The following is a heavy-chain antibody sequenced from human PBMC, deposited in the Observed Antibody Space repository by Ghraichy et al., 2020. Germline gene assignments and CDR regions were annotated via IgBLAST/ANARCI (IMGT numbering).Heavy chain of an antibody. CDR2: INHSGST. V-gene: IGHV4-34*01. D-gene: IGHD3-9*01. J-gene: IGHJ5*02. Sequence: SETLSLTCAVYGGSFSGYYWSWIRQPPGKGLEWIGEINHSGSTNYNPSLKSRVTISVDTSKNQFSLKLSSVTAADTAVYYCASRLGLRYLATWGQGTLVTVSS. CDR3: ASRLGLRYLAT. CDR1: GGSFSGYY.